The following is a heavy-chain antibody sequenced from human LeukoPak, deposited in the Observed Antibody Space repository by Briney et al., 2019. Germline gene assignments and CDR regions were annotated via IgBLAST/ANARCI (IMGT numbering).Heavy chain of an antibody. Sequence: SGGSLRLSCAASGFTFSSYSMNWVRQAPGKGLEWVSYISSSGSTIYYADSVKGRFTISRDNAKNSLYLQMNSLRAEDTAVYYCARDSDSKFYYYMDVWGKGTTVTVSS. J-gene: IGHJ6*03. D-gene: IGHD3-22*01. CDR2: ISSSGSTI. V-gene: IGHV3-48*04. CDR1: GFTFSSYS. CDR3: ARDSDSKFYYYMDV.